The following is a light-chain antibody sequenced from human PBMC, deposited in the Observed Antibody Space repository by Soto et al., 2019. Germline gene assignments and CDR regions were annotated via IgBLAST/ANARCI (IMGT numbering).Light chain of an antibody. CDR1: QSVTSYY. Sequence: EIVLTQSPGTLSLSPGERATLSCRASQSVTSYYFAWYQQKPGQAPRLLIYGASSRAIGIPDRFGGSGSGTDFTLTIRRLEPEDVAVYYCQHDGTTEITFGGGTRVEIK. CDR2: GAS. V-gene: IGKV3-20*01. J-gene: IGKJ4*01. CDR3: QHDGTTEIT.